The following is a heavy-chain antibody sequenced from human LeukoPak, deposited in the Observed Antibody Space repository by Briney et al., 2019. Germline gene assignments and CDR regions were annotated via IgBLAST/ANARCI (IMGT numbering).Heavy chain of an antibody. Sequence: SETLSLTCTVSGYSISSGYYWGWIRQPPGKGLEWIGSIYHSGSTYYNPSLKSRVTISVDTSKNQFSLKLSSVTAADTAVYYCARALEDYGMDVWGQGTTVTASS. D-gene: IGHD3-3*01. V-gene: IGHV4-38-2*02. CDR3: ARALEDYGMDV. J-gene: IGHJ6*02. CDR1: GYSISSGYY. CDR2: IYHSGST.